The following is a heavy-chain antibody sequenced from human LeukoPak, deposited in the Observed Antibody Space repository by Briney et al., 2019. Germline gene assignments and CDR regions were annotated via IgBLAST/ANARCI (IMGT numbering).Heavy chain of an antibody. J-gene: IGHJ4*02. V-gene: IGHV3-48*03. CDR2: ISSSGSTI. CDR3: ARAPYSSSWTFDY. D-gene: IGHD6-13*01. CDR1: GFTFSSYE. Sequence: PGGSLRLSCAASGFTFSSYEMTWVRQAPGKGLEWVSYISSSGSTIYYADSVKGRFTISRDNAKNSLYLQMNSLRAEDTAVYYCARAPYSSSWTFDYWGQGTLVTVSS.